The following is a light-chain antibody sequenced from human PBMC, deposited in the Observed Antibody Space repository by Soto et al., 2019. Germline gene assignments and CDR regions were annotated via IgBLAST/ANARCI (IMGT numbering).Light chain of an antibody. CDR2: GTS. CDR1: QSVSSSY. J-gene: IGKJ4*01. Sequence: EIVLTQSPGTLSLSPGEGATLSCRASQSVSSSYLVWYQQRPGQPPRLLIYGTSNRAAGIPDRFTGTGSGTDFTLTIYRLEPEDSAVYYCQQYGSSALTFGRGTKV. CDR3: QQYGSSALT. V-gene: IGKV3-20*01.